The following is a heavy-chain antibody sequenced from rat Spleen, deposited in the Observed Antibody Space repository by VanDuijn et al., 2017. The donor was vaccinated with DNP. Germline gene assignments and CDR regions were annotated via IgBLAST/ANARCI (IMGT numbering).Heavy chain of an antibody. V-gene: IGHV2-6*01. CDR2: MSSGGST. CDR3: ASTLVNYGTYGYYAMDA. Sequence: QVQLKESGPGLVQPSQTLSLTCTVSGFSLTSYTVTWVRQPPGKGLEWIAAMSSGGSTYYNSALKSRLSISRDTSKSQVFLKMNSLQTEDTAMYFCASTLVNYGTYGYYAMDAWGQGTSVTVSS. D-gene: IGHD1-3*01. J-gene: IGHJ4*01. CDR1: GFSLTSYT.